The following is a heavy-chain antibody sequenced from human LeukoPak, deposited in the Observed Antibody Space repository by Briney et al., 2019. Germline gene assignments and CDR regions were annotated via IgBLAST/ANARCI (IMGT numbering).Heavy chain of an antibody. CDR3: ARERYSSSWYDY. CDR2: IYYSGST. Sequence: SETLSLTCTVSGGSISSYYWSWIRQPPGKGLEWIGYIYYSGSTNYNPSLKSRVTISVDTSKNQFSLKLSSVTAADTAVYYCARERYSSSWYDYWGQGTLVTVSS. D-gene: IGHD6-13*01. V-gene: IGHV4-59*12. J-gene: IGHJ4*02. CDR1: GGSISSYY.